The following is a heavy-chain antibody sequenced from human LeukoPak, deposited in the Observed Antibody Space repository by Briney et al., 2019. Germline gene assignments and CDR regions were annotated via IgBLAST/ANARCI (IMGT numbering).Heavy chain of an antibody. J-gene: IGHJ4*02. CDR3: ARSLSSNCGGDCYDLDY. CDR1: GYTFTSYD. Sequence: ASVKVSCKASGYTFTSYDINWVRQATGQGLEWMGWMNPNSGNTGYAQKFQGRVTMTRNTSISTAYMELSSLRSEDTAVYYCARSLSSNCGGDCYDLDYWGQGTLVTVSS. V-gene: IGHV1-8*01. CDR2: MNPNSGNT. D-gene: IGHD2-21*02.